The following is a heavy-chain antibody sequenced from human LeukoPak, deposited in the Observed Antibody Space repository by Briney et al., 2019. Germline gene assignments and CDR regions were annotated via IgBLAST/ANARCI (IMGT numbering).Heavy chain of an antibody. D-gene: IGHD3-10*01. V-gene: IGHV3-30*18. CDR2: IADDGRAK. Sequence: GGPLRPSCVVSGFTFRNYGMHWVRQAPGKGLEWVAVIADDGRAKFYADSVKGRFTISRDNSKNTLYLQMNSLRAEDTAVYYCAKEATWGEWYFDYWGQGTLVTVSS. J-gene: IGHJ4*02. CDR1: GFTFRNYG. CDR3: AKEATWGEWYFDY.